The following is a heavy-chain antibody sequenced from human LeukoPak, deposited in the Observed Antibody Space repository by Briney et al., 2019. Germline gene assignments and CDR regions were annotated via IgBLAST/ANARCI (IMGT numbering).Heavy chain of an antibody. J-gene: IGHJ4*02. Sequence: GGSLRLSCAASGFTFSTYAMHWVRQAPGKGLEWVAFTSFDESNKFYADSVEGRFTISRDNSKNTLYLQMNSLRAEDTAVYYCAKGVYDSSGYYYDYWGQGTLVTVSS. CDR3: AKGVYDSSGYYYDY. D-gene: IGHD3-22*01. CDR1: GFTFSTYA. CDR2: TSFDESNK. V-gene: IGHV3-30*14.